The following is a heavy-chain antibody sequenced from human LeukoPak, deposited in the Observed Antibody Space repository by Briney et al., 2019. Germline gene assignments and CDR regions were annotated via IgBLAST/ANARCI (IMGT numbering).Heavy chain of an antibody. CDR3: ARGRTGYQLLPTKKDYYMDV. Sequence: PSETLSLTCAVYGGSFSGYYWSWIRQPPGKGLEWIGEINHSGSTNYNPSLKSRVTISVDTSKNQFSLKLSSVTAADTAVYYCARGRTGYQLLPTKKDYYMDVWDKGTTVTVSS. CDR2: INHSGST. J-gene: IGHJ6*03. V-gene: IGHV4-34*01. CDR1: GGSFSGYY. D-gene: IGHD2-2*01.